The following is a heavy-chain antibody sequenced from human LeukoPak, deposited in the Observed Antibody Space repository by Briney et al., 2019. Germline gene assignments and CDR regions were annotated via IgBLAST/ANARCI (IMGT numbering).Heavy chain of an antibody. CDR1: GYTFVSYD. V-gene: IGHV1-8*01. J-gene: IGHJ5*02. Sequence: ASVTVSCTASGYTFVSYDINWVRQATGQGPEWMGWMSPKSGNTGYAQKFQGRVTMTRDTSINTAYMELSGLISEDTAVYYCARDKWLLWFGELLKFDPWGQGTLVTVSS. CDR3: ARDKWLLWFGELLKFDP. CDR2: MSPKSGNT. D-gene: IGHD3-10*01.